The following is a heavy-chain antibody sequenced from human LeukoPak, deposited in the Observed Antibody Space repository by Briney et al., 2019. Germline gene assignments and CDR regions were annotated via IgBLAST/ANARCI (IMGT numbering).Heavy chain of an antibody. CDR1: GYTFTSYG. J-gene: IGHJ3*02. V-gene: IGHV1-69*04. D-gene: IGHD3-3*01. CDR2: IIPILGIA. Sequence: SVKVSCKASGYTFTSYGISWVRQAPGQGLEWMGRIIPILGIANYAQKFQGRVTITADKSTSTAYMELSSLRSEDTAVYYCARGTMYYDFWSGYYAPHDAFDIWGQGTMVTVSS. CDR3: ARGTMYYDFWSGYYAPHDAFDI.